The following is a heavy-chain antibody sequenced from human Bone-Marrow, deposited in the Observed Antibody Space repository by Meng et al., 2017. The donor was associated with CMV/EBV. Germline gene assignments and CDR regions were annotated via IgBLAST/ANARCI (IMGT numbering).Heavy chain of an antibody. J-gene: IGHJ3*02. CDR3: ARDWLNAFDI. D-gene: IGHD3-22*01. V-gene: IGHV3-53*01. CDR2: IYSGGST. CDR1: GFTVSSNY. Sequence: ETLSLTCAASGFTVSSNYMSWVRQAPGKGLEWVSVIYSGGSTYYADSVKGRFTISRDNSKNTLYLQMNSLRAEDTAVYYCARDWLNAFDIWGQGTMVTVSS.